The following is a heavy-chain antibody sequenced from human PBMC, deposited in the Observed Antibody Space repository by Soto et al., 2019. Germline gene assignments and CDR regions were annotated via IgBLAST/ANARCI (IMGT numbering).Heavy chain of an antibody. J-gene: IGHJ4*02. CDR3: ASKPYYYGSGSYYNGGY. D-gene: IGHD3-10*01. CDR1: GGSISSGDYY. Sequence: QVQLQESGPGLVKPSQTLSLTCTVSGGSISSGDYYWSWIRQPPGKGLEWIGYIYYSGSTYYNPSLKSRVTISVDTSKNRFSLKLSSVTAADTAVYYCASKPYYYGSGSYYNGGYWGQGTLVTVSS. CDR2: IYYSGST. V-gene: IGHV4-30-4*01.